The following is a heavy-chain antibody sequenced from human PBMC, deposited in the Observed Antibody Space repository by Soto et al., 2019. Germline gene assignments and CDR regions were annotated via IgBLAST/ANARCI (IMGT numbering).Heavy chain of an antibody. V-gene: IGHV3-33*01. D-gene: IGHD3-10*01. CDR3: ARDWRYYYGSGSYYTENWFDP. Sequence: GGSLRLSCAASGFTFSSYGMHWVRQAPGKGLEWVAVIWYDGSNKYYADSVKGRFTISRDNSKNTLYLQMNSLRAEDTAVYYCARDWRYYYGSGSYYTENWFDPWGQGTLVTVSS. CDR2: IWYDGSNK. CDR1: GFTFSSYG. J-gene: IGHJ5*02.